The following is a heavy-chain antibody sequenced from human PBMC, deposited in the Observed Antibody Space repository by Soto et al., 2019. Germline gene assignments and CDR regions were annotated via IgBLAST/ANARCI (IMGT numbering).Heavy chain of an antibody. Sequence: SETLCLTCAVSSGSISSSNWWSWVRQPPGKGLEWIGEIYHSGSTNYNPSLKSRVTISVDKSKNQFSLKLSSVTAADTAVYYCARWAGRGSYYRSYDDWGQGTLVTVSS. D-gene: IGHD1-26*01. CDR2: IYHSGST. J-gene: IGHJ4*02. CDR3: ARWAGRGSYYRSYDD. V-gene: IGHV4-4*02. CDR1: SGSISSSNW.